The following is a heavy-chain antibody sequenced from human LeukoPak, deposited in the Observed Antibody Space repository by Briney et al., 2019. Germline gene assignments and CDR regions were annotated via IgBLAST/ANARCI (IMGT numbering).Heavy chain of an antibody. Sequence: GRSLRLSCAASGFTFSGYGMHWVRQAPGKGLEWVAVIWYDGSHKYYADSVKGRFTISRDDSQNTLYLQMNSLRAEDTAVYYCAKDKIYYDSSGYYPIYFDYWGQETLVTVSS. V-gene: IGHV3-33*06. J-gene: IGHJ4*02. CDR2: IWYDGSHK. D-gene: IGHD3-22*01. CDR3: AKDKIYYDSSGYYPIYFDY. CDR1: GFTFSGYG.